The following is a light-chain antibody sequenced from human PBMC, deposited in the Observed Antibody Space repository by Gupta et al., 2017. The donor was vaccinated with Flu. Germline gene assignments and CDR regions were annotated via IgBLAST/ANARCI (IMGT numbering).Light chain of an antibody. CDR1: QSISSY. CDR2: AAS. Sequence: EIKMTKSPSPLSASVGDRVTITCRASQSISSYLNWYQQKPGKAPKLMIYAASSLQSGVPSRFSGSGSGTDFTLTISSLQPEDFATYYCQQSYSIPQTFGQGTKVEIK. J-gene: IGKJ1*01. CDR3: QQSYSIPQT. V-gene: IGKV1-39*01.